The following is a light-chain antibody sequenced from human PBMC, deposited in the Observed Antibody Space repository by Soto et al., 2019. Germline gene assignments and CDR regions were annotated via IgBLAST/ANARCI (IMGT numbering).Light chain of an antibody. Sequence: QAVVTQPPSASGTPGQRVTISCSGSSSNIGSNYVYWYQQLPGTAPKLLIYSNNQRPSGVPDRFSGPKSGTSASLAISGLRSEDEADYYCAAWDDSLSALFGGGTKLTVL. CDR3: AAWDDSLSAL. CDR1: SSNIGSNY. CDR2: SNN. J-gene: IGLJ2*01. V-gene: IGLV1-47*02.